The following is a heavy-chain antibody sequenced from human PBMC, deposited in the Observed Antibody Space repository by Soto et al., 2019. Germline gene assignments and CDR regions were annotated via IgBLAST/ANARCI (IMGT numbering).Heavy chain of an antibody. CDR1: GDSVSSISAG. Sequence: PSQTLSLTCAITGDSVSSISAGWSWVRQSPSRGLEWLGRTYYRSKWYYEYAVSVRGQITINPDTSKNQYSLQLNSVTPEDTAVYFCARGEQYSGRIFDYWGQGTLVTVSS. J-gene: IGHJ4*01. V-gene: IGHV6-1*01. CDR3: ARGEQYSGRIFDY. D-gene: IGHD1-26*01. CDR2: TYYRSKWYY.